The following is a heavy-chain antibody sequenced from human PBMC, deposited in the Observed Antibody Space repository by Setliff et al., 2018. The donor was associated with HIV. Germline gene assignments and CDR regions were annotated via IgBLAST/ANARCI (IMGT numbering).Heavy chain of an antibody. CDR2: INPSGGST. D-gene: IGHD6-19*01. CDR3: ARVIAVAGHFDY. J-gene: IGHJ4*02. V-gene: IGHV1-46*01. CDR1: GYTFTSYY. Sequence: KVSCKASGYTFTSYYMHWVRQAPGQGLERMGIINPSGGSTSYAQKFQGRVTMTRDTSTSTVYMELSSLRSEDTAVYYCARVIAVAGHFDYWGQGTLVTVSS.